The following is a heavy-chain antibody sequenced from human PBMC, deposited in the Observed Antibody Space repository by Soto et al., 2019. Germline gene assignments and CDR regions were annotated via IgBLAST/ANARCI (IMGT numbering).Heavy chain of an antibody. V-gene: IGHV1-2*04. CDR3: ARETDYGDYGFDY. D-gene: IGHD4-17*01. CDR1: GYTFTGYY. CDR2: INPNSGGT. Sequence: QVQLVQSGAEVKKPGASVKVSCKASGYTFTGYYMHWVRQAPGQGLEWMGWINPNSGGTNYAQKFQGWVTMTRDTSISPAYMELSRLRSDDTAVYYCARETDYGDYGFDYWGQGTLVTVSS. J-gene: IGHJ4*02.